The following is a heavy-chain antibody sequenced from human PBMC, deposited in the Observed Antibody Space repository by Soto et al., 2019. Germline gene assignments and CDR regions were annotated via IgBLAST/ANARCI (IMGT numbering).Heavy chain of an antibody. Sequence: GGSLRLSCAASGFPFSSTDMTWVGQAPGKGLEWVSTIDGSGGTTYYADSVKGRFTISRDNSINTVFLQMNSLSADDTALYFCAKNSGGFNTWGQGALVTVSS. CDR2: IDGSGGTT. CDR3: AKNSGGFNT. CDR1: GFPFSSTD. J-gene: IGHJ5*02. V-gene: IGHV3-23*01. D-gene: IGHD3-10*01.